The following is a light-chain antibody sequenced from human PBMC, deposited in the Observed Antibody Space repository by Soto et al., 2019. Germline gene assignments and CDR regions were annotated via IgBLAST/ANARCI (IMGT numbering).Light chain of an antibody. CDR2: EGS. J-gene: IGLJ1*01. V-gene: IGLV2-23*01. CDR1: SGDVGSYNL. CDR3: CSYAGSSTYV. Sequence: QSVLTQPASVSGSPGQSITISCTGTSGDVGSYNLVSWYQHHPGKAPKLMIYEGSERPSGVSNRFSGSKSGNTASLTISGLQAEDEADYYCCSYAGSSTYVFGTGTKLTVL.